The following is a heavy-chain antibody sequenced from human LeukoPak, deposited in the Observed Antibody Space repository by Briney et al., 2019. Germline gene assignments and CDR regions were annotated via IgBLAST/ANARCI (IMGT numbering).Heavy chain of an antibody. CDR1: GGSISSYY. Sequence: SETLSLTCTVSGGSISSYYWSWIRQPPGKGLEWIEYIYYSGSTNYNPSLKSRVTISVDTSKNQFSLKLSSVTAADTAVYYCARDYNWGSAFDIWGQGTMVTVSS. CDR2: IYYSGST. J-gene: IGHJ3*02. D-gene: IGHD7-27*01. CDR3: ARDYNWGSAFDI. V-gene: IGHV4-59*01.